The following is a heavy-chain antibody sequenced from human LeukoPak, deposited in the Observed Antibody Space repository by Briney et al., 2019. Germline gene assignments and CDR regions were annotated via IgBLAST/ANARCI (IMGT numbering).Heavy chain of an antibody. CDR2: IIPIFGTA. CDR1: GYTFTSYG. Sequence: ASVKVSCNASGYTFTSYGISWVRQAPGQGLEWMGGIIPIFGTANYAQKFQGRVTITADESTSTAYMELSSLRSEDTAVYYCARVQLSYCSSTSCYEFDYWGQGTLVTVSS. D-gene: IGHD2-2*01. J-gene: IGHJ4*02. V-gene: IGHV1-69*13. CDR3: ARVQLSYCSSTSCYEFDY.